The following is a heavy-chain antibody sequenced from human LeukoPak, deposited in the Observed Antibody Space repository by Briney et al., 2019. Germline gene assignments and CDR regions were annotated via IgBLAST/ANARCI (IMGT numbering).Heavy chain of an antibody. CDR1: GFTFSSYA. CDR3: ARDPSVSYGSGSYYPSSPYYFDY. Sequence: PGGSLRLSCAASGFTFSSYAMHWVRQAPGKGLEWVAVISYDGSNKYYADSVKGRFTISRDNSKNTLYLQMNSLRAEDTAVYYCARDPSVSYGSGSYYPSSPYYFDYWGQGTLVTVSS. J-gene: IGHJ4*02. V-gene: IGHV3-30-3*01. CDR2: ISYDGSNK. D-gene: IGHD3-10*01.